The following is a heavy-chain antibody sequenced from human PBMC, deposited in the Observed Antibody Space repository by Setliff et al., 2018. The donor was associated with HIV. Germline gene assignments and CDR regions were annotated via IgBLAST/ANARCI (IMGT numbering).Heavy chain of an antibody. CDR1: GYTLTELS. CDR3: ATRAYDSRGYLRPRVSGAAFDI. V-gene: IGHV1-24*01. CDR2: FDPQYDKT. J-gene: IGHJ3*02. Sequence: GASVKVSCKVSGYTLTELSIHWVRQAPGKGLEWMGGFDPQYDKTFYAQKFQGRVTMSEDTSTDTAYMELSSRRSEDTAVYYCATRAYDSRGYLRPRVSGAAFDIWGQGTMVTVSS. D-gene: IGHD3-22*01.